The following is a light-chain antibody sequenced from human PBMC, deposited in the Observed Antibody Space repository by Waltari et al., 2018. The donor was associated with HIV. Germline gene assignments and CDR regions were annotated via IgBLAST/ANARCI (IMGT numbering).Light chain of an antibody. CDR1: NSNIGTNS. J-gene: IGLJ3*02. Sequence: QPVLTQPPSASGTPGHGVTISCSGSNSNIGTNSVYWYQHLPGMAPKLLIYRNNRRPSGIPDRFSGSRSGTSAPLAISGLRSEDEADYYCATWDDSLIWVFGGGTKLTVL. V-gene: IGLV1-47*01. CDR2: RNN. CDR3: ATWDDSLIWV.